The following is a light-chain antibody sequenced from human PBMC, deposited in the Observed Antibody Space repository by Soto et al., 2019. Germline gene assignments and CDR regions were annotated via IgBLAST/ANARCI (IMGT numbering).Light chain of an antibody. Sequence: EIMVAQSPATLSLSPGETATLSCRASQSVSNSLAWYQQVPGQAPRLLIYGASTRATGIPARFSGSGSGTDFTLTISSLQAEDFAVYYCQQYNNRPPMYTFGRGTRLEIK. CDR3: QQYNNRPPMYT. V-gene: IGKV3D-15*01. CDR1: QSVSNS. CDR2: GAS. J-gene: IGKJ2*01.